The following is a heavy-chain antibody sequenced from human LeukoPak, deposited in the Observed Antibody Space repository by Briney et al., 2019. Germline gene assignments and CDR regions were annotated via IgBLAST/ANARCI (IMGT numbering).Heavy chain of an antibody. CDR1: GFTFSSYG. Sequence: GGSLRLSCAASGFTFSSYGMHWVRQAPGKGLEWVAVIWYDGSNKYYADSVKGRFTISRDNSKNTLYLQMNSLRAEDTAVYYCARDRGGSSGWHTFNYWGQGTLVTVSS. J-gene: IGHJ4*02. D-gene: IGHD6-19*01. CDR2: IWYDGSNK. V-gene: IGHV3-33*01. CDR3: ARDRGGSSGWHTFNY.